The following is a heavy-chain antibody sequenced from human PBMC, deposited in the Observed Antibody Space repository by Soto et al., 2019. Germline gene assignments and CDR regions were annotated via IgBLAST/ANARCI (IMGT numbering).Heavy chain of an antibody. CDR3: ANSRGISVDTGYFGFDP. CDR1: GFTFSSYA. CDR2: ISGSGGST. V-gene: IGHV3-23*01. D-gene: IGHD5-18*01. Sequence: GGSLRLSCAASGFTFSSYAMSWVRQAPGKGLEWVSAISGSGGSTYYADSVKGRFTISRDNSKNTLYLQMNSLRAENTAVYYCANSRGISVDTGYFGFDPWGQGTLVTVSS. J-gene: IGHJ5*02.